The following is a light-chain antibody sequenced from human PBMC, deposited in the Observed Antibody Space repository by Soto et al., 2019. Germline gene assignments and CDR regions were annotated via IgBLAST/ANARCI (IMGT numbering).Light chain of an antibody. J-gene: IGLJ1*01. V-gene: IGLV2-14*01. CDR2: EVT. CDR3: SSYTSSNTPYV. Sequence: QSVLTQPASVSWSPGQSITISCTGSSSDVGAYNFVSWYQHHPGKAPKLILYEVTTRPSGVSSRFSGSKSGNTASLTISGLQADDEANYYCSSYTSSNTPYVFGTGTKVTV. CDR1: SSDVGAYNF.